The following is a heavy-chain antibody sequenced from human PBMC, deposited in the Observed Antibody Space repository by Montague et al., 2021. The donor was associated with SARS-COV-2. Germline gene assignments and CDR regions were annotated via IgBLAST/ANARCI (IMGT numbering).Heavy chain of an antibody. CDR2: ISYDGSNK. CDR1: GITFSSYA. Sequence: SLRHSCAASGITFSSYAMHWVRQAPGKGLEWVAVISYDGSNKYYADPVKGRFTISRDNSKNTLYLQMNSLRAEDTAVYYCAREGLSGSYYGFLDYWGQGTLVTVSS. D-gene: IGHD3-10*01. CDR3: AREGLSGSYYGFLDY. J-gene: IGHJ4*02. V-gene: IGHV3-30-3*01.